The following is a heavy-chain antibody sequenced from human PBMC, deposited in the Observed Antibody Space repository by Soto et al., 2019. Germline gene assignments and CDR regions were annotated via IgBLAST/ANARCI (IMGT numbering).Heavy chain of an antibody. D-gene: IGHD2-15*01. CDR3: TVVVAATPTLYYYYYYMDV. V-gene: IGHV3-15*01. CDR1: GFTFSNAW. CDR2: IKSKTDGGTT. J-gene: IGHJ6*03. Sequence: GGSLRLSCAASGFTFSNAWMSWVRQAPGKGLEWVGRIKSKTDGGTTDYAAPVKGRFTISRDDSKNTLYLQMNSLKTEDTAVYYCTVVVAATPTLYYYYYYMDVWGKGTTVTVSS.